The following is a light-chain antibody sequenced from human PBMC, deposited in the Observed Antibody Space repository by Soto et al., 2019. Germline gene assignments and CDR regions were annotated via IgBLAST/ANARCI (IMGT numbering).Light chain of an antibody. J-gene: IGKJ1*01. CDR1: QSVFCSSNNRNC. CDR2: WAS. V-gene: IGKV4-1*01. Sequence: DIVMTQSPDSLAVSLGERATINCKSSQSVFCSSNNRNCLAWYQQKPGQPPKLLIYWASTRESGVPDRFSGSGTGTDFTLTISSLQAEDVAVYYCQQYSSTPLTFGQGTKVEIK. CDR3: QQYSSTPLT.